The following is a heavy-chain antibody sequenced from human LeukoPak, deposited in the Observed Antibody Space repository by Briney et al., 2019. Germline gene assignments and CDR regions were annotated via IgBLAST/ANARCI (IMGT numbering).Heavy chain of an antibody. CDR2: ISGSGGNT. D-gene: IGHD6-19*01. Sequence: GGSLRHSCSVSGFTFSNYAMTWVRQAPEKGLEWVSAISGSGGNTYYADSVKGRFTISRDNSKNTLYLQMTSLRAEDTAEYYCAKGPLTEVAGTTWDYWGQGTLVIVSS. CDR3: AKGPLTEVAGTTWDY. V-gene: IGHV3-23*01. CDR1: GFTFSNYA. J-gene: IGHJ4*02.